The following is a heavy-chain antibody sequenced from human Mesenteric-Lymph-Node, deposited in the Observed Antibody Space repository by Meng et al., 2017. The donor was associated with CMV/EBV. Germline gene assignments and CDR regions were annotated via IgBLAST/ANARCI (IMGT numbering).Heavy chain of an antibody. Sequence: SVKVSCKASGGTFSSYAISWVRQAPGQGLEWMGGIIPIFGTANYAQKFQGRVTITTDESTSTAYMELSSLRSEDTAVYYYARESPCTSCYPARGDWYFDLWGRGTLVTVSS. D-gene: IGHD2-2*01. CDR2: IIPIFGTA. J-gene: IGHJ2*01. V-gene: IGHV1-69*05. CDR3: ARESPCTSCYPARGDWYFDL. CDR1: GGTFSSYA.